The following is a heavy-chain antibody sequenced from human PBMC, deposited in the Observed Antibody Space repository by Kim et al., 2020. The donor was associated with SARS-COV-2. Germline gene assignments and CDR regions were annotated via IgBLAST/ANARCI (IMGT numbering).Heavy chain of an antibody. V-gene: IGHV4-59*13. Sequence: SGTLSLTCTVSGGSISSYYWSWIRQPPGKGLEWIGHIFYSGSTNYNPSLKSRVTISVDTSKNQLSLKLSSVTAADTAVYYCARGSTTPLNWFDPWGQGTLVTVSS. CDR2: IFYSGST. CDR1: GGSISSYY. D-gene: IGHD4-17*01. CDR3: ARGSTTPLNWFDP. J-gene: IGHJ5*02.